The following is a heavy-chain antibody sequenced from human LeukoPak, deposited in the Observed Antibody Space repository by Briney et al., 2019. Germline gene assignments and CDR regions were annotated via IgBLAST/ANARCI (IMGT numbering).Heavy chain of an antibody. D-gene: IGHD5-18*01. Sequence: PSETLSLTCAVYGGSFSGYYWSWIRQPPGKGLEWIGEINHSGSTNYNPSLKSRVTISVDTSKDQFSLKLSSVTAADTAVYYCARGLTESVDTAMVTKALYCFDYWGQGTLVTVSS. CDR2: INHSGST. J-gene: IGHJ4*02. CDR1: GGSFSGYY. CDR3: ARGLTESVDTAMVTKALYCFDY. V-gene: IGHV4-34*01.